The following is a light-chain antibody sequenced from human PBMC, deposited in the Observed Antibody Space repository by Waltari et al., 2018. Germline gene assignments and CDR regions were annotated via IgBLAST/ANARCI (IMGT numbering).Light chain of an antibody. CDR3: QVWDIRDNDYV. J-gene: IGLJ1*01. CDR2: DDR. CDR1: NIVHKS. V-gene: IGLV3-21*02. Sequence: YELTQPPSVSVAPGQTARIPCGGTNIVHKSVHWYRKKPGQAPVLVVYDDRDRPSGIPERFSVSNSGNPATLTISMVESGDEADYYCQVWDIRDNDYVFGPGTKVTVL.